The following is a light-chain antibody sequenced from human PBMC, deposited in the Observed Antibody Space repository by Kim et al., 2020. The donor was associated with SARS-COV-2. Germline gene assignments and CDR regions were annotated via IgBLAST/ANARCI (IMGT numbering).Light chain of an antibody. CDR2: DAS. V-gene: IGKV3-20*01. Sequence: SPGEGATLSCRTSQSVGSNSLAWYQQKPGQAPRLLIYDASSRASGIPDRFSGSGSGTDFTLTISSLGPEDFAVYYCQQYDGSPRTFGQGTKVDIK. CDR3: QQYDGSPRT. CDR1: QSVGSNS. J-gene: IGKJ1*01.